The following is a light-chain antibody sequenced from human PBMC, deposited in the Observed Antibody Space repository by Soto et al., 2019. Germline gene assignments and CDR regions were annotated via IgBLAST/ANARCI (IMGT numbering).Light chain of an antibody. CDR2: KAS. Sequence: DIQMTQSPSTLSASVGDRVTITCRASQSISSWLAWYQHKPGKAPNLLIYKASSLESGVPSRFSGSGSGTEFTLTGSSLQSEDLATYYCQQYDSYPLTFGGGTRVEIK. CDR3: QQYDSYPLT. V-gene: IGKV1-5*03. CDR1: QSISSW. J-gene: IGKJ4*01.